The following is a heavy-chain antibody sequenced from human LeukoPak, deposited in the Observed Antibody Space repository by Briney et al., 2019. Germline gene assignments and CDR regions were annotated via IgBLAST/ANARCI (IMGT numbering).Heavy chain of an antibody. J-gene: IGHJ4*02. CDR3: ARSGSMIVVDLFDY. CDR2: IKQDGSEK. Sequence: PGGSLRLSCAAPGFTFSSYWTSWVRQAPGKGLEWVANIKQDGSEKYYVDSVKGRFTISRDNAKNSLYLQMNSLRAEDTAVYYCARSGSMIVVDLFDYWGQGTLVTVSS. CDR1: GFTFSSYW. D-gene: IGHD3-22*01. V-gene: IGHV3-7*05.